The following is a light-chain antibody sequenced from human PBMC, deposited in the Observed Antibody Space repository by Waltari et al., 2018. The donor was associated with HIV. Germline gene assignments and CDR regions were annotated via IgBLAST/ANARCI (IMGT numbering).Light chain of an antibody. CDR2: WAS. CDR3: QQYYSTLTWT. V-gene: IGKV4-1*01. J-gene: IGKJ1*01. Sequence: DIVLTQSPDSLAVSLGERATTNCKSSTSVLYSSNNKNYLAWYQQKPGQPPKLLIYWASTRESGVPDRFSGSGSGTDFTLTISSLQAEDVAVYYCQQYYSTLTWTFGQGTKVEIK. CDR1: TSVLYSSNNKNY.